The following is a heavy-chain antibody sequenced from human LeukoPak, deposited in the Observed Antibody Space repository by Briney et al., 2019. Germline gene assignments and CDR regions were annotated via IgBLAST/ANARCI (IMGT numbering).Heavy chain of an antibody. V-gene: IGHV3-30*04. J-gene: IGHJ3*02. CDR3: ARDSGSYYSPKAFDI. Sequence: GGSLRLSCAASGFTFSSYAMHWVRQAPDKGLEWVAVISYDGSNKYYADSVKGRFTISRDNAKNSLYLQMNSLRAEDTAVYYCARDSGSYYSPKAFDIWGQGTMVTVSS. CDR1: GFTFSSYA. CDR2: ISYDGSNK. D-gene: IGHD1-26*01.